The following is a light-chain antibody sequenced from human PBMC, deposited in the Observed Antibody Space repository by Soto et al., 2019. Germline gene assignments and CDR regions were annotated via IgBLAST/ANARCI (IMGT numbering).Light chain of an antibody. CDR2: EVS. Sequence: QSALTQPASVSGSPGQSITISCTGTSSDVGGYNYVSWYQQHPGKAPKLMLYEVSHRPSGVSNRFSGSKCGNTASLTISGLQAEDEADYYCSSYTSRRAVVFGGGTKLTVL. CDR1: SSDVGGYNY. V-gene: IGLV2-14*01. J-gene: IGLJ2*01. CDR3: SSYTSRRAVV.